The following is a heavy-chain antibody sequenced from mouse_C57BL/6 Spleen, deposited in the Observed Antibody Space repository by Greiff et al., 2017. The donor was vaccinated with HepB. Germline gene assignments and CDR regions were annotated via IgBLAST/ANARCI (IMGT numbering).Heavy chain of an antibody. V-gene: IGHV1-81*01. CDR1: GYTFTSYG. CDR2: IYPRSGNT. Sequence: QVQLKQSGAELARPGASVKLSCKASGYTFTSYGISWVKQRTGQGLEWIGEIYPRSGNTYYNEKFKGKATLTADKSSSTAYMELRSLTSEDSAVYFCARSGIYYDYDGGAWFAYWGQGTLVTVSA. CDR3: ARSGIYYDYDGGAWFAY. J-gene: IGHJ3*01. D-gene: IGHD2-4*01.